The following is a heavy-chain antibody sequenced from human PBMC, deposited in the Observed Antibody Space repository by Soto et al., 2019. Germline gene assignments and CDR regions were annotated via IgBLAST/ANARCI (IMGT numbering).Heavy chain of an antibody. CDR2: IYWDGDK. Sequence: QITLKESGPTLVKPTQTLTLTCTFSGFSLSTNGVGVGWIRQPPGKALEWLALIYWDGDKRYSPSLKSRPTHTTXTSKNQVVLTMTNMDPVDTATYYCAHRRGAYYFDYWGQGTLVTVSS. CDR3: AHRRGAYYFDY. J-gene: IGHJ4*02. CDR1: GFSLSTNGVG. D-gene: IGHD1-26*01. V-gene: IGHV2-5*02.